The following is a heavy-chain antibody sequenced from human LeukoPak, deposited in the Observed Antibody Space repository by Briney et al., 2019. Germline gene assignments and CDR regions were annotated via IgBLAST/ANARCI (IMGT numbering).Heavy chain of an antibody. J-gene: IGHJ5*02. V-gene: IGHV4-59*01. CDR1: GGTISSYY. Sequence: PSETLSLTCTVSGGTISSYYWNWIRQPPGKGLEWIEYIHYSGSTNYNPSLKSRVTISVDTSKNQFSLKLSSVTAAETAVYYCAIEIYGARGRPFDPWGQGTLVTVSS. CDR2: IHYSGST. D-gene: IGHD4/OR15-4a*01. CDR3: AIEIYGARGRPFDP.